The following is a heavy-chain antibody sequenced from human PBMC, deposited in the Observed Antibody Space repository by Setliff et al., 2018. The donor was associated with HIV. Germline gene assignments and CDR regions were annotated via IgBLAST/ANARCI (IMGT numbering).Heavy chain of an antibody. CDR2: IIPISGTV. CDR3: ARSTDSSSFDY. CDR1: GGTFSSYA. Sequence: GASVKVSCKASGGTFSSYAISWVRQAPGQGLEWMGGIIPISGTVNYAQKFQGRVSITADKSAITAYMELSSLRSEDTAVYYCARSTDSSSFDYWGQGTLVTVSS. D-gene: IGHD6-13*01. V-gene: IGHV1-69*06. J-gene: IGHJ4*02.